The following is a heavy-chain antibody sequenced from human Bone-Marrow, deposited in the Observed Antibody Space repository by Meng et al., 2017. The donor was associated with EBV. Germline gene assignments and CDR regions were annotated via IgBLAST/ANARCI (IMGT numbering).Heavy chain of an antibody. Sequence: QRQQSGSGLVKPPQTLSLTCAVSGGSISSGGYSWSWIRQPPGKGLEWIGYIYHSGSTYYNPSLKSRVTISVDRSKNQFSLKLSSVTAADTAVYYCARGGYGGNPLDYWGQGTLVTVSS. CDR2: IYHSGST. V-gene: IGHV4-30-2*01. CDR3: ARGGYGGNPLDY. CDR1: GGSISSGGYS. D-gene: IGHD4-23*01. J-gene: IGHJ4*02.